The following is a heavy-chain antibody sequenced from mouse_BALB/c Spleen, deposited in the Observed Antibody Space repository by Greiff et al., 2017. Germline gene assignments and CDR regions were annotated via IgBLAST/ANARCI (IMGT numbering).Heavy chain of an antibody. D-gene: IGHD2-4*01. Sequence: VQLQQSGAELVRPGVSVKISCKGSGYTFTDYAMHWVKQSHAKSLEWIGVISTYYGDASYNQKFKGKATMTVDKSSSTAYMELARLTSEDSAIYYCARFDYDEGYYAMDYWGQGTSVTVSS. J-gene: IGHJ4*01. CDR2: ISTYYGDA. CDR1: GYTFTDYA. V-gene: IGHV1S137*01. CDR3: ARFDYDEGYYAMDY.